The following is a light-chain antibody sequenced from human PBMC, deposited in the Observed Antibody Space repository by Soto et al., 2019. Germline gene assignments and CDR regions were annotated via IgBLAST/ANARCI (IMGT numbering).Light chain of an antibody. CDR3: QQYNNWPST. V-gene: IGKV3D-15*01. CDR1: QSISSN. CDR2: RAS. Sequence: EIVMTQSPATLSVSPGERATLSCRASQSISSNLAWSQQKPGQDPRLIIYRASTRDTGTPATFNGSGSGTEFTLTISSLQSEDFAVYYCQQYNNWPSTFGPGTKVDIK. J-gene: IGKJ3*01.